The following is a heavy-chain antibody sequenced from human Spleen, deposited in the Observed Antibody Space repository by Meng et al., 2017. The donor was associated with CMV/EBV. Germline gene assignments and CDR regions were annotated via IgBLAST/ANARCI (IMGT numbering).Heavy chain of an antibody. J-gene: IGHJ4*02. Sequence: TVSGGYNISGGYYWSWIRQHPGKGLEWIGYIYYGGSTYYNPSLESRVTISVDTSKNQFSLKLSSVTAADTAVYYCARVSLLRYYFDYWGQGTLVTVSS. D-gene: IGHD3-22*01. CDR2: IYYGGST. CDR3: ARVSLLRYYFDY. CDR1: GGYNISGGYY. V-gene: IGHV4-31*02.